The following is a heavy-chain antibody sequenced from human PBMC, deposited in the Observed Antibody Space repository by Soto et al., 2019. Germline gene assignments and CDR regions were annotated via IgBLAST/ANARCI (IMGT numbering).Heavy chain of an antibody. Sequence: QLRLQESGSGLVKPSQTLSLTCAVSGGSISSGGYSWSWIRQPPGKGLGWIGYIYHSGSTYYNPSLKSRSTISVDRSKNRCALQLSSVTAADTAVYYCARSMTTVTTNDYWGQGSLVTVSS. CDR1: GGSISSGGYS. CDR2: IYHSGST. CDR3: ARSMTTVTTNDY. V-gene: IGHV4-30-2*01. D-gene: IGHD4-17*01. J-gene: IGHJ4*02.